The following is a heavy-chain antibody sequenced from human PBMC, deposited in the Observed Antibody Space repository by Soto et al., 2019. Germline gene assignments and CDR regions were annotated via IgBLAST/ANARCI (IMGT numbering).Heavy chain of an antibody. CDR3: ARGSSNWAYYFDF. V-gene: IGHV3-48*02. J-gene: IGHJ4*02. Sequence: EVHLVESGGGLVQSGGSLRLSCAASGFTFSSYSLNWVRQAPGKGLEWVSYITSSGTTVYYAASVRGRFTISRDNAKNSLYLQMNGLRDYDTAVYYCARGSSNWAYYFDFWGQGSLVTVSS. CDR2: ITSSGTTV. CDR1: GFTFSSYS. D-gene: IGHD6-13*01.